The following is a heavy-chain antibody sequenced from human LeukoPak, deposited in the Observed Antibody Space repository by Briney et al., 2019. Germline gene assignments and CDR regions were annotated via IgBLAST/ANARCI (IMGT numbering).Heavy chain of an antibody. CDR1: GGTFSSYA. V-gene: IGHV1-69*13. D-gene: IGHD3-10*01. Sequence: ASVKVSCKASGGTFSSYAISWVRQAPGQGLEWMGGIIPIFGTANYAQKFQGRVTITADESTSTAYMELSSLRSEDTAVYYCARESGVRGFGELDYWGQGTLVTVSS. CDR3: ARESGVRGFGELDY. J-gene: IGHJ4*02. CDR2: IIPIFGTA.